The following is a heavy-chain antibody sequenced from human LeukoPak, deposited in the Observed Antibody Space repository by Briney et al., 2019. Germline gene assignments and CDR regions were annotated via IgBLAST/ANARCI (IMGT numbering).Heavy chain of an antibody. J-gene: IGHJ4*02. CDR1: GYTFTSYD. Sequence: GASVKVSCKASGYTFTSYDINWVRQATGQGLEGMGWMNPNRGNTGYAQKFQGRVTMTRNTSISTAYMELSSLRSEDTAVYYCARGDYLHYYDSSGYPPFNYWGQGTLVTVSS. CDR3: ARGDYLHYYDSSGYPPFNY. D-gene: IGHD3-22*01. CDR2: MNPNRGNT. V-gene: IGHV1-8*01.